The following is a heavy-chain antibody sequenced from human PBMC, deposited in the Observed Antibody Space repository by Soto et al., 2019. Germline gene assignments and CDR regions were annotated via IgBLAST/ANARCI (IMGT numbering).Heavy chain of an antibody. J-gene: IGHJ3*02. CDR2: INAGNGNT. Sequence: GASVKVSCKASGYSFPSYAMHWVRQAPGQRLEWMGWINAGNGNTKYSQQFQGRVTIPVDTSENTVSLKLSSVTAADTAVYYCARVWGGAFDIWGQGTMVTVSS. D-gene: IGHD3-10*01. CDR1: GYSFPSYA. V-gene: IGHV1-3*01. CDR3: ARVWGGAFDI.